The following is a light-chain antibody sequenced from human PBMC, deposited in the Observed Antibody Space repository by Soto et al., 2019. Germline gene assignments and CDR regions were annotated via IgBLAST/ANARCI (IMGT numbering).Light chain of an antibody. J-gene: IGKJ5*01. CDR1: QSVSSSY. CDR3: QQYSNSPIT. Sequence: EIVLTQSPATLSLSPGERATLSCGASQSVSSSYLAWYQQKPGLAPRLLFYDASRRAAGIPDRFSGRGSGTDFTLTISRLEPEDFAVYYCQQYSNSPITFGQGTRLEIK. V-gene: IGKV3D-20*01. CDR2: DAS.